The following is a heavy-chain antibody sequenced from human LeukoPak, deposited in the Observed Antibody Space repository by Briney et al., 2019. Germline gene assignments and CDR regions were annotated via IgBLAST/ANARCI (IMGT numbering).Heavy chain of an antibody. Sequence: GGSLRLSCAASGFTFSDYYMSWIRQAPGKGLEWVSYISSSGSTIHYADSVKGRFTISRDNAKDSLYLQINSLRAEDTAVYYCARYEYGDSYFDYWGQGTLATVSS. V-gene: IGHV3-11*01. CDR2: ISSSGSTI. D-gene: IGHD4-17*01. J-gene: IGHJ4*02. CDR3: ARYEYGDSYFDY. CDR1: GFTFSDYY.